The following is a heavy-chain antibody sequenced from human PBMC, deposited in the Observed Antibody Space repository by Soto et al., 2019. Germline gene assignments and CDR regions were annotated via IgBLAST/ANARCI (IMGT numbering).Heavy chain of an antibody. CDR2: IYYSGST. J-gene: IGHJ4*02. CDR3: ESMSMLQGVFDY. D-gene: IGHD2-15*01. V-gene: IGHV4-31*03. CDR1: GGSISSGGYY. Sequence: QVQLQESGPGLVKPSQTLSLTCTVSGGSISSGGYYWSWIRQHPGKGLEWIGYIYYSGSTYYNPSLKSRVTISVDTSKNQYYLKLSSVTAADTAVYYCESMSMLQGVFDYWGQGTMVTVSS.